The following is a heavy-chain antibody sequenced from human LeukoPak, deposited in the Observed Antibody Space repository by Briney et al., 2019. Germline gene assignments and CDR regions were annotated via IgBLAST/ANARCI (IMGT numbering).Heavy chain of an antibody. D-gene: IGHD1-1*01. Sequence: ASEKVSCKGSGYTCTVYYIRWVRHCPGQGLEWRRWIDPTSGVTNYAQQFQGRVALTSDTSISTAYMAPRRLRSDASAVYYCARAKRLPLDHSGQGTLVTVSS. CDR3: ARAKRLPLDH. J-gene: IGHJ1*01. V-gene: IGHV1-2*02. CDR2: IDPTSGVT. CDR1: GYTCTVYY.